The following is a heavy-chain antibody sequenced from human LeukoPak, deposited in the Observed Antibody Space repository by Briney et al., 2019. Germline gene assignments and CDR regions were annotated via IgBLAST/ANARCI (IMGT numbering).Heavy chain of an antibody. CDR2: SDYSGST. Sequence: PSETLSLTCTVSGGSVSSGSYYWSWIRQPPGKGLEWIGYSDYSGSTNYNPSLKSRVTISVATSKHQFSLKLRSVTAADTAVYYCARDIGPMVRGVMGADYYFDYWGQGTLVTVSS. V-gene: IGHV4-61*01. CDR1: GGSVSSGSYY. J-gene: IGHJ4*02. D-gene: IGHD3-10*01. CDR3: ARDIGPMVRGVMGADYYFDY.